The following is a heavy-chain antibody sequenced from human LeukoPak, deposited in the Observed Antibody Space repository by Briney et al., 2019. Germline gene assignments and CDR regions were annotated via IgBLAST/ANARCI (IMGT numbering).Heavy chain of an antibody. V-gene: IGHV4-59*01. Sequence: SETLSLTCAVSGGSISSYYWSWIRQPPGKGLEWIGYIYYSGSTNYNPSLKSRVTISVDTSKNQFSLKLSSVTAADTAVYYCARDVPMYSGSHLYYYMDVWGKGTTVTVSS. CDR2: IYYSGST. CDR3: ARDVPMYSGSHLYYYMDV. CDR1: GGSISSYY. D-gene: IGHD1-26*01. J-gene: IGHJ6*03.